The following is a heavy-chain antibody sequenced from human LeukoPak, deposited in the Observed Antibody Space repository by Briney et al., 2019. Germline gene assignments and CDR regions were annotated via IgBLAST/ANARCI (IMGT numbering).Heavy chain of an antibody. Sequence: GGFLRLSCAASGFTFSNYAMTWVRQAPGKGLEWVSVLYSDGNTKYADSVQGRFTISRDNSKNTLYLEMNSLSPDDTAVYYCARGVEPLAANTLAYWGQGTLVTVSS. V-gene: IGHV3-23*03. J-gene: IGHJ4*02. CDR2: LYSDGNT. D-gene: IGHD1-14*01. CDR3: ARGVEPLAANTLAY. CDR1: GFTFSNYA.